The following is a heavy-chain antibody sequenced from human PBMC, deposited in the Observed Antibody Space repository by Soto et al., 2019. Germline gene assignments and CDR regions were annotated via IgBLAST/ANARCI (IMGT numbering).Heavy chain of an antibody. D-gene: IGHD3-9*01. CDR2: ISGGGGST. Sequence: EVQLLESGGGFVQPGESLRLSCVASGFTFSLSAMSWVRQAPGRGLEWVSSISGGGGSTEYTDSVKCRFTISRDNSKDTVHLQMNSLRAEDTAVYYCAKGPEYDILTGCDYWGQGALVTVS. V-gene: IGHV3-23*01. CDR1: GFTFSLSA. J-gene: IGHJ4*02. CDR3: AKGPEYDILTGCDY.